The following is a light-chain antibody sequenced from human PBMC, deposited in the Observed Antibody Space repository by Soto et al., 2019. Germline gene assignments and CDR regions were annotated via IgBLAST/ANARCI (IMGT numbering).Light chain of an antibody. Sequence: QSALTQPASVSGSPGQSITISCTGTSSDVGGYNYVSWYQQHPSKAPKLMIYEVSNLPSGVSTRFSCSKSGNTASLTISAVQHDDEADYYCSSYTSSSTLYVFGSGTKVTVL. J-gene: IGLJ1*01. CDR3: SSYTSSSTLYV. V-gene: IGLV2-14*01. CDR1: SSDVGGYNY. CDR2: EVS.